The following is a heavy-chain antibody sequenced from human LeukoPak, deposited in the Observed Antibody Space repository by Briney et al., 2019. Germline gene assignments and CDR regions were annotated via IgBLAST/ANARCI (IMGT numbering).Heavy chain of an antibody. CDR2: ISDSGST. V-gene: IGHV4-59*08. D-gene: IGHD6-19*01. CDR3: ARRSKAVAGLAFDI. Sequence: SETLSLSCTVSGGSISSYYWSWIRQPPGKGLEWIGYISDSGSTSYNPSLKSRVTISVDTSKNHFSLKLSSVTAADTAVYYCARRSKAVAGLAFDIWGRGTMVTVSS. CDR1: GGSISSYY. J-gene: IGHJ3*02.